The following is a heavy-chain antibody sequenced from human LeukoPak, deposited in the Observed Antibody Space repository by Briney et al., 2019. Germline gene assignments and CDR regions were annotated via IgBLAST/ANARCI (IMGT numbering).Heavy chain of an antibody. CDR2: IIPIFGTA. CDR1: GGTFSSYA. Sequence: SVKVSCKASGGTFSSYAISWVRQAPGHGLEWMGGIIPIFGTANYAQKFQGRVTITADESTSTAYMELSSLRSEDTAVYYCARGWSDGYNYNWFDPWGQGTLVTVSS. V-gene: IGHV1-69*13. CDR3: ARGWSDGYNYNWFDP. D-gene: IGHD5-24*01. J-gene: IGHJ5*02.